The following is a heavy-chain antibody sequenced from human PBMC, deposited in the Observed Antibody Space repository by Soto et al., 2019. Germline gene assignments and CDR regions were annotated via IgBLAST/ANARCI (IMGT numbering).Heavy chain of an antibody. Sequence: PXGSLRLSCAASGFTFSSYAMSWVRQAPGKGLEWVSAISGSGGSTYYADSVKGRFTISRDNSKNTLYLQMNSLRAEDTAVYYCAKGPTITMIVVVPMDVWGQGTTVTVSS. CDR2: ISGSGGST. J-gene: IGHJ6*02. V-gene: IGHV3-23*01. CDR1: GFTFSSYA. D-gene: IGHD3-22*01. CDR3: AKGPTITMIVVVPMDV.